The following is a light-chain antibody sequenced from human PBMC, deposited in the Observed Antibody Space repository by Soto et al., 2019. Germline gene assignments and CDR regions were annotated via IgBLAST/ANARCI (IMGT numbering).Light chain of an antibody. CDR3: QQYSKWPLT. Sequence: IAMTHSPDTLSVSPCDLATLSFSASQGVRSDLAWYQQKAGQSPRLLIYGASTRAAETPARFSGSGSETEFTLTISSLQSEDFAVYYCQQYSKWPLTFGGGTKVDI. CDR2: GAS. J-gene: IGKJ4*01. CDR1: QGVRSD. V-gene: IGKV3-15*01.